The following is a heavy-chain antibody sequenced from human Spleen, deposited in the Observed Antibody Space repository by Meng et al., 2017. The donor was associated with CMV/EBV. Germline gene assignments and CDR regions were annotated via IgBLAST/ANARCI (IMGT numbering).Heavy chain of an antibody. CDR3: ARDIVERHYYYYGMDV. CDR2: INPNSGGA. Sequence: ASVKVSCKASGYTFTGYYIHWVRQAPGQGLEWMGWINPNSGGAKFAQKFQGRVTMTSDTSISTVYMELSRLRSDDTAVYYCARDIVERHYYYYGMDVWGQGTTVTVSS. V-gene: IGHV1-2*02. J-gene: IGHJ6*02. CDR1: GYTFTGYY. D-gene: IGHD1-1*01.